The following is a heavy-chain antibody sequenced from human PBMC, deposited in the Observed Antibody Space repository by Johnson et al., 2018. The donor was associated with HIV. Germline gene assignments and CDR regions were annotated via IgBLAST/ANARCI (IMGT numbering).Heavy chain of an antibody. CDR3: AKDRGLLDAFDI. CDR2: INSDGSST. V-gene: IGHV3-74*01. Sequence: MQLVESGGGLVQPGGSLRLSCAASGFTFSSYWMHWVRQAPGKGLVWVSRINSDGSSTSYADSVKGRFTISRDNAKKTLYLQMNSLRAEDTAVYYCAKDRGLLDAFDIWGQGTMVTVSS. J-gene: IGHJ3*02. CDR1: GFTFSSYW.